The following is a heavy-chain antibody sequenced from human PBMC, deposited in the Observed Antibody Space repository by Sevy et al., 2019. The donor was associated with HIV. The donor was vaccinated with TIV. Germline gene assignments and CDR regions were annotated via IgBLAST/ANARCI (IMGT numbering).Heavy chain of an antibody. D-gene: IGHD3-3*01. CDR1: GYTFSSYG. V-gene: IGHV1-18*01. J-gene: IGHJ5*02. CDR3: ARDPTYYDFWSGYYTGWFDP. Sequence: ASVKVSCTASGYTFSSYGICWVRQAPGQGLEWMGWISGYNGKGNSAQKFRGRVTMTTDTSANTAYMELRSLKSDDTAVYYCARDPTYYDFWSGYYTGWFDPWGQGTLVTVSS. CDR2: ISGYNGKG.